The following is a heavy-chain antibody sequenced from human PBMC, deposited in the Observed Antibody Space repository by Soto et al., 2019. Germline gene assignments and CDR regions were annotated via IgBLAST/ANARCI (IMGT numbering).Heavy chain of an antibody. V-gene: IGHV3-23*01. CDR1: GFTFSSYA. CDR2: ISGSGGST. J-gene: IGHJ4*02. D-gene: IGHD3-22*01. CDR3: AKDLPGSSGYLFPFDY. Sequence: GGSLRLSCAASGFTFSSYAMSWVRQAPGNGLEWVSAISGSGGSTYYADSVKGRFTISRDNSKNTLYLQMNSLRAEDTAVYYCAKDLPGSSGYLFPFDYWGQGXLVTVYS.